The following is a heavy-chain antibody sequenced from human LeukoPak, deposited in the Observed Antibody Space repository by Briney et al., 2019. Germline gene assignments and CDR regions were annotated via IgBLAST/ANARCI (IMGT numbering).Heavy chain of an antibody. Sequence: PGGSLRLSCAASGFTFSSYSMSWVRQAPGKGLEWVANIKQDGSEKYYVDSVKGRFTISRDNAKNSLYLQMNSLRAEDTAVYYCAREVPNFYYGMDVWGQGTTVTVSS. CDR1: GFTFSSYS. CDR3: AREVPNFYYGMDV. CDR2: IKQDGSEK. V-gene: IGHV3-7*01. D-gene: IGHD1-1*01. J-gene: IGHJ6*02.